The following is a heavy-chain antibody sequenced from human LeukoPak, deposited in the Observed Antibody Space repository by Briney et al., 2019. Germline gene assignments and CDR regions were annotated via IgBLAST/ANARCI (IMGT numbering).Heavy chain of an antibody. CDR2: ISSSSSTI. D-gene: IGHD3-10*01. Sequence: GGSLRLSCAASGFTFSSYSINWVRQAPGKGLEWVSYISSSSSTIYYADSVKGRFTISRDNAKNSLYLQMNSLRAEDTAVYYCARVELLWFGDSRDYWGQGNLVTVSS. V-gene: IGHV3-48*01. CDR3: ARVELLWFGDSRDY. J-gene: IGHJ4*02. CDR1: GFTFSSYS.